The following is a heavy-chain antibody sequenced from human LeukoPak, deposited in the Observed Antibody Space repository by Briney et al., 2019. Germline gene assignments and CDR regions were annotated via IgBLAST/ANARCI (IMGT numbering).Heavy chain of an antibody. J-gene: IGHJ4*02. V-gene: IGHV3-7*01. CDR2: IKEDGSDK. CDR3: ATDTRPIEMATIDY. Sequence: GGSLRLSGEASGFSFSSYWMSWVRQAPGKGLEWVANIKEDGSDKDYADSVKGRFTISRDNAKHSLYLQMNSLRAEDTAVYYCATDTRPIEMATIDYWGQGTLVTVSS. CDR1: GFSFSSYW. D-gene: IGHD5-24*01.